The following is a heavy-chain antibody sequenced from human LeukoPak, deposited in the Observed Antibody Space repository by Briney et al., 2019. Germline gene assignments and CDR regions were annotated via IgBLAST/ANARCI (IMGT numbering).Heavy chain of an antibody. V-gene: IGHV1-2*02. Sequence: ASVKVSCKASGYTFTDYYIHWVRQAPGKGLEWMGWINPYSGGAKNAQKFQGRVTMTRDTSISTAYMELSRLRSDDTAVYYCARGRSRSGYSSGWYPIPFDYWGQGTLVTVSS. CDR2: INPYSGGA. CDR1: GYTFTDYY. D-gene: IGHD6-19*01. CDR3: ARGRSRSGYSSGWYPIPFDY. J-gene: IGHJ4*02.